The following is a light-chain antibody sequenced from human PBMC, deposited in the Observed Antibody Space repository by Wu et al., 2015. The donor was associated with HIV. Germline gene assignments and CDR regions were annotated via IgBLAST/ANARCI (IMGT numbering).Light chain of an antibody. V-gene: IGKV1-12*01. CDR3: QQTNSFPRT. CDR1: XISNW. J-gene: IGKJ2*01. CDR2: AAS. Sequence: QMTPISIFRVCXCGRQSHHHLSGESXISNWLVWYQQKPGKGPKLLISAASNLQSGVPSRFSGSGSGTDFTLTISNLQPADFATYFCQQTNSFPRTFGQGTKLQIK.